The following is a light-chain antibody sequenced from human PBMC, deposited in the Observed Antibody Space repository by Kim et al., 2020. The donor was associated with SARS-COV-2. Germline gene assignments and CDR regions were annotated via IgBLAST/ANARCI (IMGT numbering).Light chain of an antibody. Sequence: ASLGDRGNITCQASQDIGNNLNWYQQRPGKAPKLLIYDASVLETGVPSRFSASGSATDFSFTITSLQPEDFATYYCQQYDNIPPTFGQVTRLEIK. CDR2: DAS. V-gene: IGKV1-33*01. CDR1: QDIGNN. J-gene: IGKJ5*01. CDR3: QQYDNIPPT.